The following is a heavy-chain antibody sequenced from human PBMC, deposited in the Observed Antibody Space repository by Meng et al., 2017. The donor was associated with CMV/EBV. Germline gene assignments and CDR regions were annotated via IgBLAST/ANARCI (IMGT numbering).Heavy chain of an antibody. CDR1: GFTVSSNY. V-gene: IGHV3-53*01. Sequence: GESLKISCAASGFTVSSNYMSWVRQAPGKGLEWVSVIYSGGSTYYADSVKGRFTISRDNSKNTLYLQMNSLRAEDTAVYYCARDGLRFLDGMDVWGQGTTVTSP. D-gene: IGHD3-3*01. CDR3: ARDGLRFLDGMDV. CDR2: IYSGGST. J-gene: IGHJ6*02.